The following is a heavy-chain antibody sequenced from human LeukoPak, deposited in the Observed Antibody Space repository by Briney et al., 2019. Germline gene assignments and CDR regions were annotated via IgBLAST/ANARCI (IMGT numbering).Heavy chain of an antibody. J-gene: IGHJ3*02. D-gene: IGHD5-18*01. CDR1: GGSISSYY. Sequence: SETLSLTCTVSGGSISSYYWSWIRQPPGKGLEWIGYVYYSGSTNYNPSLKSRVIVSVDTSKKQFSLKLSSVTAADTAVYYCARSGYRYGADALDIWGQGTMVTVSS. CDR3: ARSGYRYGADALDI. V-gene: IGHV4-59*01. CDR2: VYYSGST.